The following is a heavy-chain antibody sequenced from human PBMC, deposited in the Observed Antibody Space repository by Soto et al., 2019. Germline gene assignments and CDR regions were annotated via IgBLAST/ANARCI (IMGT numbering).Heavy chain of an antibody. V-gene: IGHV5-10-1*01. Sequence: GESLKISCQGSGYSFTTYWNSWVRQMPGKGLEWMGKVDPGDSSTNYSPSFRGHITISVDRSINTAHLQFSSLKAADTAVYYCARLEKWYYNYYGLDVWGQGTMVTVSS. J-gene: IGHJ6*02. CDR2: VDPGDSST. CDR3: ARLEKWYYNYYGLDV. D-gene: IGHD1-26*01. CDR1: GYSFTTYW.